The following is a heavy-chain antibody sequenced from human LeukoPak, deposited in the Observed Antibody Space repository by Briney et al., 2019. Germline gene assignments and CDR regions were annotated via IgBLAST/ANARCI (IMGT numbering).Heavy chain of an antibody. V-gene: IGHV4-34*01. J-gene: IGHJ3*02. Sequence: SETLSLTCAVYGDYFSGYYWSWVRQTTGKGLEWIGEINHNGTTNYNPSLKSRVTMSVHTSKNQFSLKLSSVSAADTSVYYCARVRLELPGYAFYIWGHGTMVTVSS. CDR1: GDYFSGYY. CDR3: ARVRLELPGYAFYI. D-gene: IGHD1-7*01. CDR2: INHNGTT.